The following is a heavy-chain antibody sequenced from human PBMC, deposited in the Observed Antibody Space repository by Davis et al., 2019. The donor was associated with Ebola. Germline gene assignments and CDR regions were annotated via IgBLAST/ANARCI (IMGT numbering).Heavy chain of an antibody. CDR2: INSDGSSA. CDR1: GFTFNTFW. D-gene: IGHD5-18*01. Sequence: GESLKISCAASGFTFNTFWMHWVRQVPGKGLVWVSRINSDGSSASYADSVKGRFTISRDNAKNSLYLQMNSLRAEDTAVYYCTTGSRGYSYGPTYYYYYGMDVWGQGTTVTVSS. J-gene: IGHJ6*02. CDR3: TTGSRGYSYGPTYYYYYGMDV. V-gene: IGHV3-74*01.